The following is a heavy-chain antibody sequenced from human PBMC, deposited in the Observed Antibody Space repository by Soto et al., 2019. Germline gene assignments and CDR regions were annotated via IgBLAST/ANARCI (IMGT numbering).Heavy chain of an antibody. D-gene: IGHD1-26*01. J-gene: IGHJ4*02. Sequence: EVQLVESGGGLVKPGGSLRLSCAASGFTFSTYSMNWVRQAPGKGLEWVSSINGRSNYIYYADSVKGRFTISRDNAKNSLYLQMTSLRAEDTAVYYCAREDGIVGATSAFDYWGQGTLVTVSS. CDR1: GFTFSTYS. CDR2: INGRSNYI. CDR3: AREDGIVGATSAFDY. V-gene: IGHV3-21*01.